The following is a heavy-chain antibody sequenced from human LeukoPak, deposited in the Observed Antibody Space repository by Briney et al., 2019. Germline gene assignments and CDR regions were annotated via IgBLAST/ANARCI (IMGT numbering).Heavy chain of an antibody. Sequence: SVKVSCKASGGTFSSYAISWVRQAPGQGLEWMGRIIPIFGTANYAQKFQGRVTITTDESTSTAYMELSSLRSEDTAVYYCARESQRITMIVRWGYWGQGTLVTVSS. D-gene: IGHD3-22*01. J-gene: IGHJ4*02. CDR3: ARESQRITMIVRWGY. CDR2: IIPIFGTA. V-gene: IGHV1-69*05. CDR1: GGTFSSYA.